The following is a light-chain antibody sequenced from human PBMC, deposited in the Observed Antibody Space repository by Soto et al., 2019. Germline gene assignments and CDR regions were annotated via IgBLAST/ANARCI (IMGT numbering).Light chain of an antibody. CDR1: QSGSGN. J-gene: IGKJ4*01. Sequence: EIVMTQSPVTLSASPGERATLSCRASQSGSGNFAWYQQKPGQAPRLLIYGASTRATGIPARFSGSGSGTEFTVTISSLQSEDFAVYYCQQYNKWPLSFGGGTKVEIK. CDR3: QQYNKWPLS. V-gene: IGKV3-15*01. CDR2: GAS.